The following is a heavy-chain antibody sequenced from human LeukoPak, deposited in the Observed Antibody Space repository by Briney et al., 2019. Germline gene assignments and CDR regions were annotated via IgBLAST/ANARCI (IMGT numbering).Heavy chain of an antibody. CDR3: ARDTPGIAAAGDDC. D-gene: IGHD6-13*01. V-gene: IGHV3-30-3*01. J-gene: IGHJ4*02. Sequence: GRSLRLSCAASGFTFSSYAMHWVRQAPGKGLEWVAVISYDGSDKYYADSVKGRFTISRDNSKNTLYLQMNSLRTEDTAVYYCARDTPGIAAAGDDCWGQGTLVTVSS. CDR2: ISYDGSDK. CDR1: GFTFSSYA.